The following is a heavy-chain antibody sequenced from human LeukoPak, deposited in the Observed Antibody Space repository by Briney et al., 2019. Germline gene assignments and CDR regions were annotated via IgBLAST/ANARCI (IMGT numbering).Heavy chain of an antibody. Sequence: GGSLRLSCAASGFTFSSYSMNWVRQAPGKGLEWVSSISSSSSYIYYADSVKRRYTISRDNARTSLYLKMKSLRAEKTAVYYCAREKPLYVIVTGYFSSVWVYYFDYWGQGTLVTVSS. J-gene: IGHJ4*02. V-gene: IGHV3-21*01. D-gene: IGHD3-9*01. CDR1: GFTFSSYS. CDR3: AREKPLYVIVTGYFSSVWVYYFDY. CDR2: ISSSSSYI.